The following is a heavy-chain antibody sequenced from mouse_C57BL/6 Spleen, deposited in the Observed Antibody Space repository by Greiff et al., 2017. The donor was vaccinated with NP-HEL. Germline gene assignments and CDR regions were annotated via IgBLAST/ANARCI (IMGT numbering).Heavy chain of an antibody. J-gene: IGHJ3*01. V-gene: IGHV5-4*01. Sequence: EVKVVESGGGLVKPGGSLKLSCAASGFTFSSYAMSWVRQTPEKRLEWVATISDGGSYTYYPDNVKGRFTISRDNAKNNLYLQMSHLKSEDTAMYYCARDGDYDGFAYWGQGTLVTVSA. D-gene: IGHD2-4*01. CDR1: GFTFSSYA. CDR2: ISDGGSYT. CDR3: ARDGDYDGFAY.